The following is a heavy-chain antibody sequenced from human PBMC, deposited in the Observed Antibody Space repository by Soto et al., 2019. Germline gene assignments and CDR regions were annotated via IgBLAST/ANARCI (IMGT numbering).Heavy chain of an antibody. J-gene: IGHJ3*02. D-gene: IGHD1-26*01. CDR1: GFTFSSYG. V-gene: IGHV3-33*01. Sequence: EGSLTRTWAAAGFTFSSYGMHWVRQAPGKGLEWVAVIWYDGSNKYYADSVKGRFTISRDNSKNTLYLQMNSLRAEDTAVYYCAIQSELLFLDAFDIWGPWTMVTVSS. CDR3: AIQSELLFLDAFDI. CDR2: IWYDGSNK.